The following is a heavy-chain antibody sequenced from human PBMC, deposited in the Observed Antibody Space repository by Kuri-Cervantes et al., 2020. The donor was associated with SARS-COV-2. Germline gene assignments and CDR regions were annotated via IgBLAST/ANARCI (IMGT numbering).Heavy chain of an antibody. Sequence: SVKVSCKASGGTFSSYAISWVRQAPGQGLEWMGGIIPIFGTANYAQKFQGRVTITTDESTSTAYMELSSLRSEDTAVYYCASGGSVPAAHYYYMDVWGKGTTVTVSS. J-gene: IGHJ6*03. V-gene: IGHV1-69*05. CDR1: GGTFSSYA. CDR2: IIPIFGTA. CDR3: ASGGSVPAAHYYYMDV. D-gene: IGHD2-2*01.